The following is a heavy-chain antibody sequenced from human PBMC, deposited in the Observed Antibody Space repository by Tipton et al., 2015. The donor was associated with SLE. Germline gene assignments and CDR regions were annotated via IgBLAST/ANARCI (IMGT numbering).Heavy chain of an antibody. CDR2: IYSSGNT. J-gene: IGHJ4*01. CDR1: GGSISGSSSY. CDR3: ARGGASVLIRNCYFDY. D-gene: IGHD2-8*01. Sequence: TLSLTCTVSGGSISGSSSYWGWIRQPPGKGLEWIGSIYSSGNTYYNPSLKSRVSISVDTSKNQFFLNLHSVTAADTAVYYCARGGASVLIRNCYFDYWGQGSLVTVSS. V-gene: IGHV4-39*07.